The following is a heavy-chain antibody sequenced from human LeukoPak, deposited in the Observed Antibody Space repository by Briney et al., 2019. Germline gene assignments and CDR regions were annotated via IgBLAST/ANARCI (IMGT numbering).Heavy chain of an antibody. CDR3: ARVAYCGGDCYLAAFDI. D-gene: IGHD2-21*01. CDR1: GFTSSSYS. Sequence: GGSLRLSCAASGFTSSSYSMNWVRQAPGKGLEWVSSISSSSSYIYYADSVKGRFTISRDNAKNSLYLQMNSLRAEDTAVYYCARVAYCGGDCYLAAFDIWGQGTMVTVSS. J-gene: IGHJ3*02. V-gene: IGHV3-21*01. CDR2: ISSSSSYI.